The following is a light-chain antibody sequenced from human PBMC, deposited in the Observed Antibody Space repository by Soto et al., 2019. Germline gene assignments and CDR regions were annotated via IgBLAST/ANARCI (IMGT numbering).Light chain of an antibody. Sequence: EIVLTQSPGTLSLSPGERATLSCRASQSLNSSYLPWFQQKPGQAPRLLIYGASSRATGVPTRFSGSRSGAEFTLTINSLQSEDFAVYYCQPYNNWPLTFGGGTKVDIK. J-gene: IGKJ4*01. CDR2: GAS. CDR1: QSLNSS. V-gene: IGKV3-15*01. CDR3: QPYNNWPLT.